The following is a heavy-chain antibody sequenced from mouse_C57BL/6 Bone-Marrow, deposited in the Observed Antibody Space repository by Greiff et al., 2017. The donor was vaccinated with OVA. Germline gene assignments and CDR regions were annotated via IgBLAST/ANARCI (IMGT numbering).Heavy chain of an antibody. J-gene: IGHJ4*01. CDR3: ARSPIYYYGSSPLAMDY. Sequence: VQLQQPGAELVMPGASVKLSCKASGYTFTSYWMHWVKQRPGQGLEWIGEIDPSDSYTNYNQKFKGKSTLTVDKSSSTAYMQLSRLTSEDSAVYYCARSPIYYYGSSPLAMDYWGQGTSVTGSS. CDR1: GYTFTSYW. CDR2: IDPSDSYT. V-gene: IGHV1-69*01. D-gene: IGHD1-1*01.